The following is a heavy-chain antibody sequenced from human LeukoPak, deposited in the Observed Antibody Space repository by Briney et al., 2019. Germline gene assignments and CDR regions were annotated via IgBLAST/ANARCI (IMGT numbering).Heavy chain of an antibody. CDR2: IHYSGST. Sequence: PSETLSLTCSVSGGSISSYYWSWIRQPPGKGLEWIGSIHYSGSTNYNPSLESRVTISVDTSKNQFSLNLSSVTAADTAVYYCARHVRGGRWGHFDFWGQGILVTVSS. D-gene: IGHD3-10*02. J-gene: IGHJ4*02. CDR3: ARHVRGGRWGHFDF. V-gene: IGHV4-59*08. CDR1: GGSISSYY.